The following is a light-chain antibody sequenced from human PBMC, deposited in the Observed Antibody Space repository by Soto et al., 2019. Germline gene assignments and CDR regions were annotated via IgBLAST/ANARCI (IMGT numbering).Light chain of an antibody. V-gene: IGKV3D-20*02. J-gene: IGKJ5*01. CDR3: QHRSIWPVS. CDR2: GAS. CDR1: QSVRSSY. Sequence: EIVLTQSPGTLSLSPGERATLSCRASQSVRSSYLAWYQQKPGQAPRLLIYGASSRATGIPDRFSGSGYGTDFTLTISRLEPEDFAVYYCQHRSIWPVSFGQGTRLEIK.